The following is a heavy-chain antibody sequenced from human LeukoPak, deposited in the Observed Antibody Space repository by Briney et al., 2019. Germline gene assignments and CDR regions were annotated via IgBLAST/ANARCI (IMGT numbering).Heavy chain of an antibody. CDR2: ISSSGSTI. CDR1: GFTFSSYE. CDR3: ARDGYSSSWYGGYYYYYYMDV. J-gene: IGHJ6*03. Sequence: PGGSLRLSCAASGFTFSSYEMNWVRQAPGKGLEWVSYISSSGSTIYYADSVKGRLTISRDNAKNSLYLQMNSLRAEDTAVYYCARDGYSSSWYGGYYYYYYMDVWGKGTTVTVSS. V-gene: IGHV3-48*03. D-gene: IGHD6-13*01.